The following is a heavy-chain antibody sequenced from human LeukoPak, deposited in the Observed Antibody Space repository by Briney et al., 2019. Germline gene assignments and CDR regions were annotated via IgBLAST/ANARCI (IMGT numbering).Heavy chain of an antibody. CDR1: GYTFTSNV. CDR3: ARGRYSGSYTLFDY. V-gene: IGHV1-18*01. CDR2: ITTYNGDT. Sequence: ASVKVSCKASGYTFTSNVITWVRQAPGQGLEWMGCITTYNGDTNYAQKFQGRVTMTTDTSTSTAYMELRSLGSDDTAMYYCARGRYSGSYTLFDYWGQGILVTVSS. J-gene: IGHJ4*02. D-gene: IGHD1-26*01.